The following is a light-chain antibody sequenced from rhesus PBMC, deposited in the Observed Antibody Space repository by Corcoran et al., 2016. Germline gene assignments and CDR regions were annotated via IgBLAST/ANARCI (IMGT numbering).Light chain of an antibody. CDR3: QRGSEGRT. Sequence: DIQMTQSPSSLPASVGDIVTITCRTSQDVKNWLAWYQQKPGKAPKLLIQKASSLQSGVPSRFRGSGSGTDFTLTFSSLQCEDCATYCCQRGSEGRTFGQGTKVEI. CDR2: KAS. J-gene: IGKJ1*01. V-gene: IGKV1-22*01. CDR1: QDVKNW.